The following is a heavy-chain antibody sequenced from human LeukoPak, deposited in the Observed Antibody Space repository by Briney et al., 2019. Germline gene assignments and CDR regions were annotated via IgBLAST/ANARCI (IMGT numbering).Heavy chain of an antibody. D-gene: IGHD4-17*01. CDR3: ARGDGDYAGGYFDL. CDR2: IWYDGSNK. Sequence: SGRSLRLSCAASGFTFSSYGMHWVRQAPGKGLEWVAVIWYDGSNKYYADSMKGRFTISRDNSKNTLYLQMNSLRAEDTAVYYCARGDGDYAGGYFDLWGRGTLVTVSS. J-gene: IGHJ2*01. CDR1: GFTFSSYG. V-gene: IGHV3-33*01.